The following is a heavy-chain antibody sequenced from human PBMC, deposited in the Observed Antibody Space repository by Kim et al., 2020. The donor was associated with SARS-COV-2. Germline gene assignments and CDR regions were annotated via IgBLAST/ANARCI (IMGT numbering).Heavy chain of an antibody. CDR3: ARDDNRGFLH. CDR2: IYIDDST. Sequence: GGSLRLSCAASGFSVSTYYMTWVRQAPGKGLEWVSVIYIDDSTYYADSVKGRFTISRHNSENTLYLQMNSLRPEDTAVHYCARDDNRGFLHWGQGTLVTV. D-gene: IGHD3-3*01. CDR1: GFSVSTYY. J-gene: IGHJ4*02. V-gene: IGHV3-53*04.